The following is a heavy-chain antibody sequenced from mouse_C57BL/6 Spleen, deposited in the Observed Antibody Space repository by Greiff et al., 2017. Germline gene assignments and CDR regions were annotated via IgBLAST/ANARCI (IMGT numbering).Heavy chain of an antibody. CDR1: GYSITSGYY. CDR2: ISYDGSN. J-gene: IGHJ2*01. V-gene: IGHV3-6*01. Sequence: EVQLVESGPGLVKPSQSLSLTCSVTGYSITSGYYWNWIRQFPGNKLEWMGYISYDGSNNYNPSLKNRISITRDTSKNQFFLKLNSVTTEDTATYYCARGPYPYYFDYWGQGTTLTVSS. CDR3: ARGPYPYYFDY. D-gene: IGHD3-3*01.